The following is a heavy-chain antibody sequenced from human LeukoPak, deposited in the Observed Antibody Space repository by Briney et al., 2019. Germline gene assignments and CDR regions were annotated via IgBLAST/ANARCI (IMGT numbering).Heavy chain of an antibody. CDR3: ARAISWWTYGMDV. CDR2: INHSGST. V-gene: IGHV4-34*01. D-gene: IGHD2-8*02. CDR1: GGSFSGYY. Sequence: PSESLSLTCAAYGGSFSGYYWSWIRQPPGKGLEWIGEINHSGSTNYYPSLKSRVTISVDTSKNQCSLKLCSVTAADTAVYYCARAISWWTYGMDVWGKGTTVTVSS. J-gene: IGHJ6*04.